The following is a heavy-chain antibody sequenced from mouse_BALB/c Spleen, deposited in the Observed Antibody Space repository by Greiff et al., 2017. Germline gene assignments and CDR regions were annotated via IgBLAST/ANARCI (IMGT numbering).Heavy chain of an antibody. Sequence: EVQLVESGPGLVKPSQSLSLTCTVTGYSITSDYAWNWIRQFPGNKLEWMGYISYSGSTSYNPSLKSRISITRDTSKNQFFLQLNSVTTEDTATYYCAREVREYYFDYWGQGTTLTVSS. J-gene: IGHJ2*01. CDR1: GYSITSDYA. D-gene: IGHD3-1*01. CDR2: ISYSGST. V-gene: IGHV3-2*02. CDR3: AREVREYYFDY.